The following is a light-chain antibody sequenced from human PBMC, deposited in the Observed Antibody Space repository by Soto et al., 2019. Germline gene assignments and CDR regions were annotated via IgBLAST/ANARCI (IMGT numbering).Light chain of an antibody. CDR1: RTVSNNY. J-gene: IGKJ2*01. CDR2: GSS. Sequence: EVVLTQSPVTLSLSPGEGATLSCRARRTVSNNYLAWYQQKPGQAPRLLIFGSSDRATGIPDRFSGSGSGTDFTLTISRQEPEDFAVYYCQQYGSSPPYTFGQGTKLEIK. V-gene: IGKV3-20*01. CDR3: QQYGSSPPYT.